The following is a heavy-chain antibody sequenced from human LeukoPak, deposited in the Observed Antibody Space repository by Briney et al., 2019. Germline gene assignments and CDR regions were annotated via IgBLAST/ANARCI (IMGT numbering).Heavy chain of an antibody. CDR3: AKGPIVLLWFGELHNFDY. CDR1: GFTFSSYG. V-gene: IGHV3-30*18. J-gene: IGHJ4*02. CDR2: ISYDGSNK. Sequence: GGSLRLSCAASGFTFSSYGMHWVRQAPAKGLEWVAVISYDGSNKYYADSVKGRFTISRDNSKNTLYLQMNSLRAEDTAVYYCAKGPIVLLWFGELHNFDYWGQGTLVTVSS. D-gene: IGHD3-10*01.